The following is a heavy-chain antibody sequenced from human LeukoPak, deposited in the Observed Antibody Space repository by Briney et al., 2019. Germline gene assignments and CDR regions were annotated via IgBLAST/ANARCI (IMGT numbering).Heavy chain of an antibody. J-gene: IGHJ4*02. Sequence: PSETLSLTCAVSGGSISSGGYSWSWIRQPSGKGLEWIGYIYHSGSTYYNPSLKSRVTISVDRSKNQFSLKLSSVTAADTAVYYCARGLKSDAFDYWGQGTLVTVSS. CDR3: ARGLKSDAFDY. CDR2: IYHSGST. CDR1: GGSISSGGYS. V-gene: IGHV4-30-2*01.